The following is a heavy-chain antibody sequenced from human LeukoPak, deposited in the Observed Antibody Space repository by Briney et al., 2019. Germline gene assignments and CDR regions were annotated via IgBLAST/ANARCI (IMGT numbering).Heavy chain of an antibody. CDR3: ARDYIRGSGVFDY. CDR1: GVSVNSGSYS. D-gene: IGHD6-19*01. Sequence: SETLCLTCTVSGVSVNSGSYSWSWLRQPPGQGLEWIGYISYIGNTNYNPSHKRRVTISVDTSKNQFSLKLTSVTDADTAEYYSARDYIRGSGVFDYWGQGTLVTVSS. J-gene: IGHJ4*02. V-gene: IGHV4-61*01. CDR2: ISYIGNT.